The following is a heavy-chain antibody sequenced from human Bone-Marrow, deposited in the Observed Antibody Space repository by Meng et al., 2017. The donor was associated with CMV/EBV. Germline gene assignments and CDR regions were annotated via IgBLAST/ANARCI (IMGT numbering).Heavy chain of an antibody. Sequence: QVQLVQAGAEVKKPGASVKVSCKASGYTFTGYYMHWVRQAPGQGLEWMGWINPNSGDTNYAQKFQGRVTMTRDTSINTAYMELRRLRSDDTAVYFCARDVSYYDILTGYPDYWGQGTLGTVSS. J-gene: IGHJ4*02. CDR3: ARDVSYYDILTGYPDY. V-gene: IGHV1-2*02. CDR2: INPNSGDT. D-gene: IGHD3-9*01. CDR1: GYTFTGYY.